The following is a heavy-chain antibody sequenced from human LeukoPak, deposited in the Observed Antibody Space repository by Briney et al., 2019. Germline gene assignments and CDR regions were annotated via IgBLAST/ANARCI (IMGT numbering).Heavy chain of an antibody. CDR3: ARLRGGFDI. CDR1: GGSISSYY. Sequence: PSETLSLTCTVSGGSISSYYWSRIRQPPGKGLEWIGYIYYSGSTNYNPSLKSRVTISVDTSKNQFSLKLSSVTAADTAVYYCARLRGGFDIWGQGTMVTVSS. J-gene: IGHJ3*02. V-gene: IGHV4-59*08. D-gene: IGHD2-15*01. CDR2: IYYSGST.